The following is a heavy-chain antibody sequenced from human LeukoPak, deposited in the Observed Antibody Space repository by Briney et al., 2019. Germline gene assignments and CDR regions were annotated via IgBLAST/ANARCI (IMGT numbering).Heavy chain of an antibody. CDR3: ARDVLSHSYYYMDV. V-gene: IGHV4-61*02. D-gene: IGHD5/OR15-5a*01. J-gene: IGHJ6*03. Sequence: SETLSLTCTVSGGSLSSGRYYWSWIRQTAVKGLQWIGRIYISGSTNYSPSLKSRVTISLDTSNNQFPLNLSSVTAADTAVYYCARDVLSHSYYYMDVWGKGTTVTVSS. CDR1: GGSLSSGRYY. CDR2: IYISGST.